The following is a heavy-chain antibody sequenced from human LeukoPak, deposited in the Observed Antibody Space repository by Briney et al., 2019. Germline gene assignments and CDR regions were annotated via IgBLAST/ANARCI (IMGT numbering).Heavy chain of an antibody. V-gene: IGHV4-59*01. D-gene: IGHD3-3*01. CDR2: IYYSWST. Sequence: PSETLSLTCTVSGGSISSYYWSWIRQPPGKGLEWIGYIYYSWSTNYNPSLKSRVTISVDTSKNQFSLKLSSVTAADTAVYYCARVDYDFWSGPRVYFDYWGQGTLVTVSS. CDR1: GGSISSYY. J-gene: IGHJ4*02. CDR3: ARVDYDFWSGPRVYFDY.